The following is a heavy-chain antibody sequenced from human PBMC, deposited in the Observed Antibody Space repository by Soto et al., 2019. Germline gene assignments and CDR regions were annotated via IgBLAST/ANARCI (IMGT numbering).Heavy chain of an antibody. V-gene: IGHV1-18*01. CDR2: ISAYNGNT. J-gene: IGHJ6*02. Sequence: GASVKVSCKASGYTFTSYGISWVRQAPGQGLEWMGWISAYNGNTNYAQKLQGRVTMTTDTSTSTAYMELRSLRSDDTAVYYCARPYYDFWSVYYIMPHRAGMDVWGQGTTVTVSS. D-gene: IGHD3-3*01. CDR3: ARPYYDFWSVYYIMPHRAGMDV. CDR1: GYTFTSYG.